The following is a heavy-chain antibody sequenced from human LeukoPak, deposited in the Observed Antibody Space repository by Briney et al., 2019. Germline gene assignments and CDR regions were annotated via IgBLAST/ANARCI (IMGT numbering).Heavy chain of an antibody. CDR3: ARVRGYDSSGPDLYYYYGMDV. D-gene: IGHD3-22*01. Sequence: GGALRLSCAASGFTFSSYWMHWVRQAPGKGRVWVSRINSDGSSTSYADSVRGRFTISRDNAKNTLYLQMNSLRAEDTAVYYCARVRGYDSSGPDLYYYYGMDVWGQGTTVTVSS. V-gene: IGHV3-74*01. CDR2: INSDGSST. J-gene: IGHJ6*02. CDR1: GFTFSSYW.